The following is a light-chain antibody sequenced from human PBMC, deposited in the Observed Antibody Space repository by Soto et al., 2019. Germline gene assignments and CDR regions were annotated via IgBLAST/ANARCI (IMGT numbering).Light chain of an antibody. CDR3: QQHNSYSYA. Sequence: EIQMTQSPSTLSASIGDRVTITCRASQSIGSWLAWYQQKPGRAPKLLIYKASTLKSGVPSRFSGSGSGTEFTLTIRSLQPDDFATYYCQQHNSYSYAFGQGTKLAIK. V-gene: IGKV1-5*03. CDR1: QSIGSW. CDR2: KAS. J-gene: IGKJ2*01.